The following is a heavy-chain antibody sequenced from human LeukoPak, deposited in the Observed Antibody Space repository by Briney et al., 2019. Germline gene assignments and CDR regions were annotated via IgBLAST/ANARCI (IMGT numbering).Heavy chain of an antibody. CDR2: ISGSGGST. CDR1: GFTFSSYA. CDR3: ANLMSIAAAGTVDY. D-gene: IGHD6-13*01. J-gene: IGHJ4*02. V-gene: IGHV3-23*01. Sequence: GGSLRLSCAASGFTFSSYAMSWVRQAPGKGLEWVSAISGSGGSTYYADSVKGRFTISRDNSKNTPYLQMNSLRAEDTAVYYCANLMSIAAAGTVDYWGQGTLVTVSS.